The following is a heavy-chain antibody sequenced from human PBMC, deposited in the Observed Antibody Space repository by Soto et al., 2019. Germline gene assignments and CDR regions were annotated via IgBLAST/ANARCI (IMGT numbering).Heavy chain of an antibody. CDR2: ISVTGDT. V-gene: IGHV3-23*01. D-gene: IGHD2-21*01. Sequence: GGSLRLSCAASGFTFSSYAMNWVRQVPGKGPEWVSHISVTGDTYYADSVKGRFTISRDNSKNTLFLQMNSLRAEDTAVYYCAKSLSMATSFDYWGQGTPVTVSS. CDR3: AKSLSMATSFDY. J-gene: IGHJ4*02. CDR1: GFTFSSYA.